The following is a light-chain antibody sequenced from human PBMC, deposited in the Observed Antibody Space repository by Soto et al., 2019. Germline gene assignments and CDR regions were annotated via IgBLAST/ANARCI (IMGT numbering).Light chain of an antibody. CDR2: STN. V-gene: IGLV8-61*01. CDR1: YGSVSTSNY. CDR3: VLYMGSGIWV. J-gene: IGLJ3*02. Sequence: QTVVTQEPSFSVSPGGTVTLTCGLSYGSVSTSNYPTWYQQTPGQSPRTLIYSTNTRSSGAPSRFSGSILGNKAALTITGAQADDESDYYCVLYMGSGIWVFGGGTKVTVL.